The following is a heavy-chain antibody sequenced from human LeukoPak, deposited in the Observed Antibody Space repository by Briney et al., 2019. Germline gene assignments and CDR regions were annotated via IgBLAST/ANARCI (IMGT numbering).Heavy chain of an antibody. CDR2: ISAYNGNT. CDR3: ARDCRGGGGSCYPGGDYYYGMDV. Sequence: ASVKVSCKASGYTFTSYGISWVRQAPGQGLEWMGWISAYNGNTNYAQKLQGRVTMTTDTPTSTAYMELRSLGSDDTAVYYCARDCRGGGGSCYPGGDYYYGMDVWGQGTTVTVSS. D-gene: IGHD2-15*01. J-gene: IGHJ6*02. V-gene: IGHV1-18*01. CDR1: GYTFTSYG.